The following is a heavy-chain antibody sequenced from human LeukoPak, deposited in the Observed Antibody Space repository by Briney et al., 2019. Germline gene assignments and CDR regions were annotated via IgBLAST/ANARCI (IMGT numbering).Heavy chain of an antibody. V-gene: IGHV3-7*01. CDR3: ARGAYGSGSYLDY. Sequence: GGSLRLSCAASGFTFSSYWMSWVRQAPGKGLEWVANIKQDGSEKYYVDSVKGRFTISRDNAKNSLYLQMNSLRDEDTAVYYCARGAYGSGSYLDYWGQGTLVTVSS. CDR1: GFTFSSYW. D-gene: IGHD3-10*01. J-gene: IGHJ4*02. CDR2: IKQDGSEK.